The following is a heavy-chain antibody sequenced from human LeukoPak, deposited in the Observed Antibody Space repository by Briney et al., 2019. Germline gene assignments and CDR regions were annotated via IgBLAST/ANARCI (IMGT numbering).Heavy chain of an antibody. J-gene: IGHJ4*02. Sequence: PSETMSLTCAVSGYSIGTGYYWGWIRQSPGTGLEWIGNIYHSGITHYNPSLQGRVTLSVDTSKNQFSLNLNSVTAADTAVYYCTRFSTASSRPAYYWGQGTLVIVSS. CDR2: IYHSGIT. CDR3: TRFSTASSRPAYY. V-gene: IGHV4-38-2*01. D-gene: IGHD2-21*01. CDR1: GYSIGTGYY.